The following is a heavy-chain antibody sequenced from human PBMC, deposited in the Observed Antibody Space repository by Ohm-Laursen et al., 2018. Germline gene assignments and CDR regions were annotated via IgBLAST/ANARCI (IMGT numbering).Heavy chain of an antibody. J-gene: IGHJ4*02. CDR1: GDSISAHY. D-gene: IGHD1-20*01. Sequence: GTLSLTCSVSGDSISAHYWSWIRQPPGKGLEWIGHISYTGYTSYKSSLKSRVTISLDTSRKHFSLKLTSVTAADTAVYYCARDGRGVTGTFDYWGQGTLVTVSS. CDR2: ISYTGYT. V-gene: IGHV4-59*11. CDR3: ARDGRGVTGTFDY.